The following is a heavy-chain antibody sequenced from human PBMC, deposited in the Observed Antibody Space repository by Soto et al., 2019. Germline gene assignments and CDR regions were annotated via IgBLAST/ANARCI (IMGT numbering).Heavy chain of an antibody. Sequence: QVQLVESGGGVVQPGRSLRLSCAASGFTFRNYAMHWVRQAPGKGLECVAVIAYDGSNKFYRDYVKGRFTISRDNSQNTLDLQINSLRYEDTAVYYCARGDREDIAVVVGARPGEYGVDVWGQGTTVTVSS. D-gene: IGHD2-15*01. V-gene: IGHV3-30-3*01. CDR3: ARGDREDIAVVVGARPGEYGVDV. J-gene: IGHJ6*02. CDR2: IAYDGSNK. CDR1: GFTFRNYA.